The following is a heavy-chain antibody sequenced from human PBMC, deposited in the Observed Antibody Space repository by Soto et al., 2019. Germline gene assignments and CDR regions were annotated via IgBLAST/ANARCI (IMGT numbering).Heavy chain of an antibody. J-gene: IGHJ2*01. D-gene: IGHD1-1*01. CDR1: GFTFSSYG. V-gene: IGHV3-30*03. Sequence: GGSLRLSCAASGFTFSSYGMHWVRQAPGKGLEWVAVISYDGSNKYYADSVKGRFTISRDNSKNTLYLQMNSLRAEDTAVYYCAIFSRERDFAEIHAFSRQRSSDL. CDR3: AIFSRERDFAEIHAFSRQRSSDL. CDR2: ISYDGSNK.